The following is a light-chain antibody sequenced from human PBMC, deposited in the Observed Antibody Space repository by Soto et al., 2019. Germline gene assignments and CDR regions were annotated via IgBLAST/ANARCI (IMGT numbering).Light chain of an antibody. CDR3: NSYTSSSHYV. CDR1: SSDVGAYNY. CDR2: DVS. Sequence: QSALTQPASVSGSPGQSITISCTGTSSDVGAYNYVSWYQQHPGKAPKLMIYDVSNRPSGVSNRFSASKSDNTASLTISGLEADDEADYYCNSYTSSSHYVFGTGTKLTVL. J-gene: IGLJ1*01. V-gene: IGLV2-14*01.